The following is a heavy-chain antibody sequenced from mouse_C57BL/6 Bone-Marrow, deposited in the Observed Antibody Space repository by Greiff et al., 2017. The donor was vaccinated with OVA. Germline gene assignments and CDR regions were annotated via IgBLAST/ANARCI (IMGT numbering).Heavy chain of an antibody. Sequence: QVQLKQSGAELARPGASVKLSCKASGYTFTSYGISWVKQRTGQGLEWIGEIYPRSGNTYYNEKFKGKATLTADKSSSTAYMELRSLTSEDSAVYFCARDRTCYWYFDDWGTGTTVTVSS. CDR2: IYPRSGNT. D-gene: IGHD3-2*01. V-gene: IGHV1-81*01. J-gene: IGHJ1*03. CDR3: ARDRTCYWYFDD. CDR1: GYTFTSYG.